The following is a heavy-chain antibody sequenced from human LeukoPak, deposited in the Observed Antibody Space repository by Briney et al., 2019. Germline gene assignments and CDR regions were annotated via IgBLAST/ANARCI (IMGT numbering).Heavy chain of an antibody. Sequence: PGGSLRLSCAASGFTFSSYEMNWVRQAPGKGLEWVSYISSSGSTIYYADSVKGRFTISRDNAKNSLYLQMNSLRAEDTAVYYCARDRPSDYVWGSYRYRASDCDYWGQGTLVTVSS. CDR1: GFTFSSYE. CDR2: ISSSGSTI. V-gene: IGHV3-48*03. D-gene: IGHD3-16*02. CDR3: ARDRPSDYVWGSYRYRASDCDY. J-gene: IGHJ4*02.